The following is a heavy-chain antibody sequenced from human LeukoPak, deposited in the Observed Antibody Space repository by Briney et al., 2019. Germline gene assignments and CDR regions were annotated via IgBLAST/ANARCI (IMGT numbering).Heavy chain of an antibody. CDR1: GYTFTGYY. CDR2: INPNSGGT. Sequence: GASVKVSCKASGYTFTGYYMHGVRQAPGQGVEWMAWINPNSGGTNYAQKFQGRVTMTRDTSISTAYMELSRLRSDDTAVYYCARGTNYDSSGYYSRGYYYYYYYMDVWGKGTTVTVSS. J-gene: IGHJ6*03. CDR3: ARGTNYDSSGYYSRGYYYYYYYMDV. D-gene: IGHD3-22*01. V-gene: IGHV1-2*02.